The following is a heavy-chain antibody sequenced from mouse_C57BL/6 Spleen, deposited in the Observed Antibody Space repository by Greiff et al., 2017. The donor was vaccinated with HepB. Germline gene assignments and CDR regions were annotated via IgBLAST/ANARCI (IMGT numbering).Heavy chain of an antibody. CDR3: ARERVYGSSYGGYFDV. D-gene: IGHD1-1*01. Sequence: QVQLQQPGAELVKPGASVKMSCKASGYTFTSYWITWVKQRPGQGLEWIGDIYPGSGSTNYNEKFKSKATLTVDTSSSTAYMQLSSLTSEDSAVYYCARERVYGSSYGGYFDVWGTGTTVTVSS. CDR2: IYPGSGST. CDR1: GYTFTSYW. J-gene: IGHJ1*03. V-gene: IGHV1-55*01.